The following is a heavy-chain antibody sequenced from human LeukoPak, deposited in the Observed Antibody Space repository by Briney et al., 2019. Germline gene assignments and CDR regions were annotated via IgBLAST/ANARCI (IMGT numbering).Heavy chain of an antibody. CDR1: GHPLSELP. D-gene: IGHD2-21*02. J-gene: IGHJ4*02. V-gene: IGHV1-24*01. CDR2: FDPENDER. CDR3: ATEVTSIGPDN. Sequence: ASVKVSCKVSGHPLSELPMHWVRQAPGKGLEWMGGFDPENDERLYAQKFRGRLTMTEDTSTDTAYMELSSLRSEDTAVYYCATEVTSIGPDNWGQGTLVTVSS.